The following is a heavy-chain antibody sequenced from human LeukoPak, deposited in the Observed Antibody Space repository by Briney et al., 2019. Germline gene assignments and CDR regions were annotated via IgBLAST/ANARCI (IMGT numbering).Heavy chain of an antibody. D-gene: IGHD3-22*01. V-gene: IGHV4-61*02. CDR2: IYTSGST. CDR1: GGSISSGSYY. CDR3: ARETTMIVVVITDAFDI. Sequence: SQTLSLTCTVSGGSISSGSYYWSRIRQPAGKGLEWIGRIYTSGSTNYNPSLKSRVTISVDTSKNQFSLKLSSVTAADTAVYYCARETTMIVVVITDAFDIWGQGTMVTVSS. J-gene: IGHJ3*02.